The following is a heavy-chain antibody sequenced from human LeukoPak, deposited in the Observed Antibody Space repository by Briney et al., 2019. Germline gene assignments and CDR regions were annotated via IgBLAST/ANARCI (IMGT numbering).Heavy chain of an antibody. J-gene: IGHJ4*02. D-gene: IGHD1-26*01. CDR1: GGSFSGYY. V-gene: IGHV4-31*11. CDR3: ARSGSYDPFDY. CDR2: IYYSGST. Sequence: PSETLSLTCAVYGGSFSGYYWSWIRQHPGKGLEWIGYIYYSGSTYYNPSLKSRVTISVDTSKNQFSLKLSSVTAADTAVYYCARSGSYDPFDYWGQGTLVTVSS.